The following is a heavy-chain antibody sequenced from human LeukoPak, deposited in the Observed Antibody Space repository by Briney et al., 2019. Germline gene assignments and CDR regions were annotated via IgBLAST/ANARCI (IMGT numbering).Heavy chain of an antibody. CDR2: IHGSGST. D-gene: IGHD4-11*01. J-gene: IGHJ4*02. CDR3: ATSSLRLGIDY. CDR1: YSTSIATG. Sequence: SETLSDSSAQPRYSTSIATGSRVWQPPGKGLEWIGYIHGSGSTYYNPSLESRVTMSVDTSTNQYSLKLTPVTAADTAVSFCATSSLRLGIDYWGQGIPVTVSS. V-gene: IGHV4-59*01.